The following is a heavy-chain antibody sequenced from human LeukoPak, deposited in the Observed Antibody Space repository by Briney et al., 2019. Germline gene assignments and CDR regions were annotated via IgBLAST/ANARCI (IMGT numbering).Heavy chain of an antibody. CDR3: ARGGSGFYYYYYGMDV. Sequence: ASVKVSCKASGGTFSSYAISWVRQAPGQGLEWMGRIIPILGIANYAQKFQGRVTITADKSTSTAYMELSSLRSEDTAVYYCARGGSGFYYYYYGMDVWGQGTTVTVSS. J-gene: IGHJ6*02. CDR1: GGTFSSYA. D-gene: IGHD3-16*01. CDR2: IIPILGIA. V-gene: IGHV1-69*04.